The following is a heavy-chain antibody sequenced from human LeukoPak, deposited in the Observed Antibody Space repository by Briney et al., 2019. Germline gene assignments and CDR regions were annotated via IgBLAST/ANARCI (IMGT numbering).Heavy chain of an antibody. D-gene: IGHD3-10*01. V-gene: IGHV3-23*01. Sequence: GGSLRLSXAASGFTFSSYAMSWVRQAPGKGLEWVSAISGSGGSTYYADSVKGRFTISGDNSKNTLYLQMNSLRAEDTAVYYCAKGRLLWFGEFDAFDIWGQGTMVTVSS. CDR3: AKGRLLWFGEFDAFDI. CDR2: ISGSGGST. CDR1: GFTFSSYA. J-gene: IGHJ3*02.